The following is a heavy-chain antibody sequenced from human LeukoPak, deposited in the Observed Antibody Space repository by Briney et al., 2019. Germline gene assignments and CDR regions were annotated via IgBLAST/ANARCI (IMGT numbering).Heavy chain of an antibody. CDR3: ARLGSDMDV. CDR1: GGSISSSSYY. Sequence: SETLSLTCTVSGGSISSSSYYWGWIRQPPGKGLEWIGSIYYSGSTYYNPSLKSRVTISVDTSKNQFSLKLSSVTVADTAVYYCARLGSDMDVWGQGTTVTVSS. V-gene: IGHV4-39*01. J-gene: IGHJ6*02. CDR2: IYYSGST. D-gene: IGHD6-25*01.